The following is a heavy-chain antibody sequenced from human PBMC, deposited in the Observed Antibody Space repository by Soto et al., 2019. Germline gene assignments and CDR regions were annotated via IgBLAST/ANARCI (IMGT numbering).Heavy chain of an antibody. CDR1: RYTFIDYY. CDR3: ARRVAVSNKVWFDP. J-gene: IGHJ5*02. V-gene: IGHV1-2*02. CDR2: INPNTGVT. D-gene: IGHD6-19*01. Sequence: VASVKVSCKASRYTFIDYYIHWVRPAPGQGLEWMGWINPNTGVTNYAQKFQGRVTLTRDTSISTAYMELSRLRSDDATPYYCARRVAVSNKVWFDPWG.